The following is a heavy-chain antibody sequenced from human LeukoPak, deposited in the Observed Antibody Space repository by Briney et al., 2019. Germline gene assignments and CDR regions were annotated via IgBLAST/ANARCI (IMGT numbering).Heavy chain of an antibody. Sequence: PSETLSLTCTVSGGSISSYYWSWIRQPAGKGLEWIGRIYTSGSTNYNPSLKSRVTMSVDTSKNQFSLKLSSVTAADTAVYYCARTGRGYSGYDPTNWFDPWGQGTLVTVSS. D-gene: IGHD5-12*01. CDR3: ARTGRGYSGYDPTNWFDP. CDR1: GGSISSYY. V-gene: IGHV4-4*07. J-gene: IGHJ5*02. CDR2: IYTSGST.